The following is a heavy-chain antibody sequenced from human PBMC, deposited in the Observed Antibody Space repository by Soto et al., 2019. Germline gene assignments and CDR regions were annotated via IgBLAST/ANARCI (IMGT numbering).Heavy chain of an antibody. CDR1: GGSVSSGTFY. V-gene: IGHV4-61*01. CDR3: ARGDAVNWFDP. Sequence: QVQLQESGPGLVKPSETLSLTCTVSGGSVSSGTFYWSWIRQPPGKGLEWIGFISYNGNINYNPSLNSRVTISVDRSKNQFSLKLSSVTAADTAVYFCARGDAVNWFDPWGQGTLVSVSS. CDR2: ISYNGNI. J-gene: IGHJ5*02.